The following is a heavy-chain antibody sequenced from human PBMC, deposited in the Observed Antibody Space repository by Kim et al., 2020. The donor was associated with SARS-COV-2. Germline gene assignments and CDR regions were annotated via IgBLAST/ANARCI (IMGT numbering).Heavy chain of an antibody. CDR2: INTNTGNP. D-gene: IGHD6-13*01. V-gene: IGHV7-4-1*02. J-gene: IGHJ4*02. CDR1: GYTFTSYD. CDR3: AREGSVAAAATGGFDN. Sequence: ASVKVSCKASGYTFTSYDMNWVRQAPGQGLEWMGWINTNTGNPTYAPGFTGRFVFSLDTSVSTAYLQISSLKAEDTAVYYCAREGSVAAAATGGFDNWGQGTLVTVSS.